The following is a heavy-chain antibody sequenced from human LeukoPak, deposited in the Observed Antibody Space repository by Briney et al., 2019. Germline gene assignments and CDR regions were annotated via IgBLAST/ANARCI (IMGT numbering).Heavy chain of an antibody. CDR2: ISYDGSHD. Sequence: GGSLRLSCAASGFSFTNYAMHWVRQAPGKGLEWVAVISYDGSHDYSANSVRGRFSISRDNSKNMVFLQMNSLRDEDTAVYYCARRSLTGGRIFYFDYWGQGSLVAVSS. CDR3: ARRSLTGGRIFYFDY. CDR1: GFSFTNYA. J-gene: IGHJ4*02. D-gene: IGHD7-27*01. V-gene: IGHV3-30*01.